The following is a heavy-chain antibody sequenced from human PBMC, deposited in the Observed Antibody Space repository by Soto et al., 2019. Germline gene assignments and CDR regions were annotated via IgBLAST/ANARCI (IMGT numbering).Heavy chain of an antibody. V-gene: IGHV4-59*01. J-gene: IGHJ5*02. CDR2: IYYSGST. D-gene: IGHD2-2*01. Sequence: PSETLSLTCTVSGGSISSYYWIWIRQPPGKGLEWIGYIYYSGSTNYNPSLKSRVTISVDTSTSTAYMELRSLRSDDTAVYYCARTLKPMLVSTSYLWFDPWGQGTLVTVSS. CDR3: ARTLKPMLVSTSYLWFDP. CDR1: GGSISSYY.